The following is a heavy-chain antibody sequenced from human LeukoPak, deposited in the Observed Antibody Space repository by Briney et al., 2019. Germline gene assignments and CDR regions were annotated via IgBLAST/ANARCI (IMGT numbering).Heavy chain of an antibody. V-gene: IGHV3-30-3*01. CDR2: ISYDGSNK. CDR1: GFTFSSYA. D-gene: IGHD5-24*01. CDR3: ARDPPEATGMD. J-gene: IGHJ4*02. Sequence: GGSLRLSCAASGFTFSSYAMHWVRQAPGKGLEWVVVISYDGSNKYYADSVKGRFTISRDNSKNTLYLQMNSLRAEDTAVYYCARDPPEATGMDWGQGTLVTVSP.